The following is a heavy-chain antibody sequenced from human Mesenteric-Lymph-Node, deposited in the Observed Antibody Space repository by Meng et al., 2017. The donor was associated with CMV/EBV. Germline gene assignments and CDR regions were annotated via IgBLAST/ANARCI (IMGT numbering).Heavy chain of an antibody. CDR3: ATNGATGDLDF. D-gene: IGHD7-27*01. J-gene: IGHJ4*02. CDR1: GNTFTAYY. Sequence: SCQSSGNTFTAYYIHWVRQAPGQGLGWVAWINPVNGATNYARSFQGRLALTRDTSSSSTYLELTSLTSDDAAVYYCATNGATGDLDFWGQGTLVTVSS. CDR2: INPVNGAT. V-gene: IGHV1-2*02.